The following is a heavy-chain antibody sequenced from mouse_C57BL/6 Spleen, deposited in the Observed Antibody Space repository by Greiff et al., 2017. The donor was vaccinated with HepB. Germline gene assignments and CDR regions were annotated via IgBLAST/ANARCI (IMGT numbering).Heavy chain of an antibody. V-gene: IGHV14-4*01. J-gene: IGHJ2*01. Sequence: EVQLQQSGAELVRPGASVKLSCTASGFNIKDDYMHWVKQRPEQGLEWIGWIDPENGDTEYASKFQGKATITADTSSNTAYLQLSSLTSEDTAVYYCTTWGVDYWGQGTTLTVSS. CDR3: TTWGVDY. CDR2: IDPENGDT. CDR1: GFNIKDDY.